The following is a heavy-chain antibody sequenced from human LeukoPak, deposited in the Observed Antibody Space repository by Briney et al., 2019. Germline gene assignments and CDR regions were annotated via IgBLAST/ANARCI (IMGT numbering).Heavy chain of an antibody. D-gene: IGHD4-23*01. V-gene: IGHV3-43*01. J-gene: IGHJ4*02. CDR1: GFTFDDYT. CDR2: ISWGGDNT. Sequence: GGSLRLSCAASGFTFDDYTMHWVRQAPGKGLEWVSLISWGGDNTYYADSVKGVLTISTDNSKNSLYLQMNSLRTEEPALYYCAKDSDYGGNSSNFDYWGQGTLVTVSS. CDR3: AKDSDYGGNSSNFDY.